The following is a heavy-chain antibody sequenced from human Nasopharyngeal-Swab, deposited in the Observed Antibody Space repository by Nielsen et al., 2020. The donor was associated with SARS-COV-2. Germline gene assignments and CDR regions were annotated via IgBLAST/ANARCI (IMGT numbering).Heavy chain of an antibody. Sequence: WIRQPPGKGLEWVSAISGSGGSTYYADSVKGRFTISRDISKNTLYLQMNSLRAEDTAVYYCAKDITAAGTRFFDYWGQGTLVTVSS. V-gene: IGHV3-23*01. D-gene: IGHD6-13*01. CDR3: AKDITAAGTRFFDY. CDR2: ISGSGGST. J-gene: IGHJ4*02.